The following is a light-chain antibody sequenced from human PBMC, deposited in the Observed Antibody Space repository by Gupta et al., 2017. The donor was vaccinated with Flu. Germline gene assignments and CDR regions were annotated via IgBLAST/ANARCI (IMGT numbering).Light chain of an antibody. Sequence: VMTQSPATLSVSPGERATLSCRASQSVTTNVAWYQQKPGQAPRVLIYGTSTRASGVASRFSGSASGTEFTLTISSLQSEDSAIYSCQQYNSLPWTFGQGTKVEI. CDR3: QQYNSLPWT. CDR2: GTS. CDR1: QSVTTN. V-gene: IGKV3-15*01. J-gene: IGKJ1*01.